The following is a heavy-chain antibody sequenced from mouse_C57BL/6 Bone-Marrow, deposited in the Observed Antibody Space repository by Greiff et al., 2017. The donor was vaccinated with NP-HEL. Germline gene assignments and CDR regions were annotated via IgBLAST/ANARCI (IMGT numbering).Heavy chain of an antibody. CDR1: GYTFTSYW. CDR3: ARGFITTEFSFAY. Sequence: QVQLQQPGAELVKPGASVKMSCKASGYTFTSYWITWVKQRPGQGLEWIGVIYPGSGSTNYNEKFKSKATLTVDTSSSTAYMQLSSLTSEDSAVYYCARGFITTEFSFAYWGQGTLVTVSA. D-gene: IGHD1-1*01. V-gene: IGHV1-55*01. CDR2: IYPGSGST. J-gene: IGHJ3*01.